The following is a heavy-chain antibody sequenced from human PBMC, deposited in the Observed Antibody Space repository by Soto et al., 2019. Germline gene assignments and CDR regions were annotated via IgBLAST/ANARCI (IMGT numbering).Heavy chain of an antibody. CDR2: INPSGGSS. J-gene: IGHJ6*02. CDR3: ARASETTLGTYGMDV. D-gene: IGHD7-27*01. V-gene: IGHV1-46*01. Sequence: ASVKVSCKASGYTFTGYYIHWVRQAPGQGLEWMGIINPSGGSSGYAQKFQGRVTMTRDTSTSTVYMELSSLRSEDTAVYYCARASETTLGTYGMDVWGQGTTVTVYS. CDR1: GYTFTGYY.